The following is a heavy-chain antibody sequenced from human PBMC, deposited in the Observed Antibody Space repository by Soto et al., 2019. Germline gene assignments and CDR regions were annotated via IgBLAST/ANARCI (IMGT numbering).Heavy chain of an antibody. CDR2: IYSSGST. CDR3: ARFVRSCSGTTCYTRADV. D-gene: IGHD2-2*02. CDR1: GFSVSSDSLC. V-gene: IGHV4-61*01. J-gene: IGHJ6*02. Sequence: SETLSLTCSASGFSVSSDSLCWVCMRQRPGKRLEWIGFIYSSGSTNYNPSLKSRVTMSVDTSKNQFSLKLRSVIVADTAVYHCARFVRSCSGTTCYTRADVWGQGTTVTVSS.